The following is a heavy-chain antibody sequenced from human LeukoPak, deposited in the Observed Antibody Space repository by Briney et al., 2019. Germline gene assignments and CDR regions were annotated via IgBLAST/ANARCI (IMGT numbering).Heavy chain of an antibody. V-gene: IGHV1-18*04. CDR1: GCTFTSYG. CDR2: ISAYNGNT. Sequence: ASVKVSCKASGCTFTSYGISWVRQAPGQGLEWMGWISAYNGNTNYAQKLQGRVTMTTDTSTSTAYMELRSLRSDDTAVYYCARLPTYYYGSGDYYYGMDVWGKGTTVTVSS. J-gene: IGHJ6*04. D-gene: IGHD3-10*01. CDR3: ARLPTYYYGSGDYYYGMDV.